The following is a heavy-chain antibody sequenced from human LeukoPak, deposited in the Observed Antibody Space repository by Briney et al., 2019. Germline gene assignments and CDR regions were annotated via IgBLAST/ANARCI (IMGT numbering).Heavy chain of an antibody. CDR2: ISSSSSTI. D-gene: IGHD3-22*01. CDR3: ARVAYYYDSSGLLPYYFDY. J-gene: IGHJ4*02. CDR1: GFTFSSYS. Sequence: GGSLRLSCAASGFTFSSYSMNWVRQAPGKGLEWVSYISSSSSTIYYADSVKGRFTISRDNAKNSLYLQMNSLRAEDTAVYYCARVAYYYDSSGLLPYYFDYWGQGTLVTVSS. V-gene: IGHV3-48*01.